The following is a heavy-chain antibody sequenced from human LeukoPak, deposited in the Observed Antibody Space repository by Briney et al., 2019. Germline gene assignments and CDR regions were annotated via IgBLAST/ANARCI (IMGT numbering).Heavy chain of an antibody. J-gene: IGHJ3*02. CDR2: ISYDGSYK. D-gene: IGHD1-1*01. CDR1: EFTFSNYG. V-gene: IGHV3-30*18. CDR3: AKDLGEERGAFDI. Sequence: GGSLRLSCAASEFTFSNYGMHWVRQAPGKGLEWVAVISYDGSYKYYADSVKGRFTISRDNSKNTLYLQMDSLRAEDTAVYYCAKDLGEERGAFDIWGQGTMVTVSS.